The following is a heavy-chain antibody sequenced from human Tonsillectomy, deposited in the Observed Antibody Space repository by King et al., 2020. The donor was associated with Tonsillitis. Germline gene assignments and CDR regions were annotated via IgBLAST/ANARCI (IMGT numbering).Heavy chain of an antibody. CDR2: LYSGGYT. J-gene: IGHJ4*02. CDR1: GFSVSNFY. D-gene: IGHD1-26*01. V-gene: IGHV3-53*01. Sequence: VKLVESGGGLIQPGGSLRLSCAASGFSVSNFYMSWVRKAPGKGLEWVSILYSGGYTYYADSVKGRFTISRDGSKNTLYLQMNSLRAEDTAVYYCARGELRAFFDHWGQGTLVTVSS. CDR3: ARGELRAFFDH.